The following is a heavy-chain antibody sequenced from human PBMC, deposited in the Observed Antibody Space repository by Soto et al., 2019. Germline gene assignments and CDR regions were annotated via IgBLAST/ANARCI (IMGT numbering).Heavy chain of an antibody. Sequence: PGWSLRLSCTVSGFLCSSFDMSWVRQAPGKGLDWVSTILVGGSTHYEDSVKGRFTISRDTSKNTVYLQMNSLTAGDTAVYYCAKATATSGGAFEIYGQGTLVTVSS. CDR1: GFLCSSFD. V-gene: IGHV3-23*01. D-gene: IGHD1-1*01. CDR3: AKATATSGGAFEI. J-gene: IGHJ3*02. CDR2: ILVGGST.